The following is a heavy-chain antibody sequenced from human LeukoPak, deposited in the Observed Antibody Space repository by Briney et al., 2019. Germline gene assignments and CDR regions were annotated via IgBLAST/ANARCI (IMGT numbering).Heavy chain of an antibody. J-gene: IGHJ4*02. D-gene: IGHD3-22*01. Sequence: AGGSLRLSCAASGFTFSSYEMDWVRQAPGKGLEWVSYISSSGSTIYYADSVKGRFTISRDNAKNSLYLQMNSLRAADTAVYYCARDLYRIVVVPHYFDYWGQGTLVTVSS. CDR3: ARDLYRIVVVPHYFDY. CDR1: GFTFSSYE. CDR2: ISSSGSTI. V-gene: IGHV3-48*03.